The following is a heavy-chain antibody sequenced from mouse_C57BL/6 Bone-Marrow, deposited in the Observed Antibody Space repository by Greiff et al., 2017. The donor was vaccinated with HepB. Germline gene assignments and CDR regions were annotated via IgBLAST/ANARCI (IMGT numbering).Heavy chain of an antibody. V-gene: IGHV1-64*01. CDR3: ARRIYDGYMYYLDY. CDR1: GYTFTSYW. CDR2: IHPNSGST. J-gene: IGHJ2*01. D-gene: IGHD2-3*01. Sequence: QVQLQQPGAELVKPGASVKLSCKASGYTFTSYWMHWVKQRPGQGLEWIGMIHPNSGSTNYNEKFKSKATLTVDKSSSTAYMQLSSLTSEDSAVYYCARRIYDGYMYYLDYWGQGTTLTVSS.